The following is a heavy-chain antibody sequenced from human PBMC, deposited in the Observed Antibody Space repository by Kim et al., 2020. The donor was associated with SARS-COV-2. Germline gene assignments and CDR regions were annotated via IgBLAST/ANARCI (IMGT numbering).Heavy chain of an antibody. CDR2: FDPEDGET. CDR3: TILDYYDGGTYWGGFDY. J-gene: IGHJ4*02. CDR1: GYTLNEVS. Sequence: ASVKVSCKVSGYTLNEVSMHWVRETPEKGLEWMGHFDPEDGETTYAQKFQGRITLTEDTSSDTAYMQLSGLTSEDTAIYYCTILDYYDGGTYWGGFDYWGQGTLVTVSS. D-gene: IGHD3-22*01. V-gene: IGHV1-24*01.